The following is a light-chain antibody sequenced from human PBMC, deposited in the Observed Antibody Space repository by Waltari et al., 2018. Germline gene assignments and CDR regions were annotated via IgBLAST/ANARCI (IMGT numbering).Light chain of an antibody. V-gene: IGKV1-5*03. CDR2: KTS. CDR3: QQYDNSWT. CDR1: QRIDNW. Sequence: DLQMTQSPSTLSASVGDRVSMTCRTSQRIDNWLAWYQQKPGKAPKLLIAKTSLLESGVPSRFSGSGSGTEFNLTITTLQPDDFATYYCQQYDNSWTFGQGTKVEIK. J-gene: IGKJ1*01.